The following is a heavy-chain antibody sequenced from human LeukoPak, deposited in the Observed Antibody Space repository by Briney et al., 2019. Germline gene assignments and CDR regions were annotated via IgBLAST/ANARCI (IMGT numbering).Heavy chain of an antibody. J-gene: IGHJ4*02. CDR2: ISAYNGNT. CDR1: GYTFTSYG. V-gene: IGHV1-18*01. CDR3: ARACSSTCQRGFDY. D-gene: IGHD2-2*01. Sequence: ASVKVSCKASGYTFTSYGISWVRQAPGQGLEWMGWISAYNGNTNYAQKLQGRATMTTDTSTSTAYMELRSLRSDDTAVYYCARACSSTCQRGFDYWGQGTLVTVSS.